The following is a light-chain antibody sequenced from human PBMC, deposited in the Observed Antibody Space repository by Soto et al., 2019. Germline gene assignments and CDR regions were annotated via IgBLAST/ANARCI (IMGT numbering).Light chain of an antibody. Sequence: QSVLTQPPSASGSPGQSVTISCTGTSTDIGGYDFVSWYQQQPGKAPTLLIYEVYKRPSGVPDRFSGSKSGNTASLTVSGLQADDEADYYCASFARSEYPCVVFGGGTKLTVL. CDR1: STDIGGYDF. CDR2: EVY. V-gene: IGLV2-8*01. CDR3: ASFARSEYPCVV. J-gene: IGLJ2*01.